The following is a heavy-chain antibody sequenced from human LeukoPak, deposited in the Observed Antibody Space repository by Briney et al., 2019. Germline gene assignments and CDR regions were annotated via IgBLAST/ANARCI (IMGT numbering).Heavy chain of an antibody. CDR3: VKDSPPRYSGSPPAY. V-gene: IGHV3-7*03. CDR2: INKDEGEK. J-gene: IGHJ4*02. CDR1: GLTFSSYW. D-gene: IGHD1-26*01. Sequence: GGSLRLSCAASGLTFSSYWMSWVRQAPGKGLEWVANINKDEGEKYYVDSVKGRFTISRDNAKNSLYLQMNSLRADDTAVYYCVKDSPPRYSGSPPAYWGQGTLVTVSS.